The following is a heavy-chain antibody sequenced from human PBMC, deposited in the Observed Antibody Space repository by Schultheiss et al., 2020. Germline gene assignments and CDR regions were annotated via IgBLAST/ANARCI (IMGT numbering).Heavy chain of an antibody. V-gene: IGHV3-33*01. CDR3: ARDRPDYYDSSGSFDY. Sequence: GESLKISCAASGFTFSSYGMHWVRQAPGKGLEWVAVIWYDGSNKYYADSVKGRFTISRDNSKNTLYLQMNSLRAEDTAVYYCARDRPDYYDSSGSFDYWGQGTLVTVSS. D-gene: IGHD3-22*01. J-gene: IGHJ4*02. CDR2: IWYDGSNK. CDR1: GFTFSSYG.